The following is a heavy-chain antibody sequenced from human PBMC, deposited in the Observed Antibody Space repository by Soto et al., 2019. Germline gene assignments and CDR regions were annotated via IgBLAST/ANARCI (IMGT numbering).Heavy chain of an antibody. D-gene: IGHD2-21*02. Sequence: SETLSLTCIVSGVSVRSYTWSWVRQPANKGLEWIGRVFSSVSATYNPSLKSRVSISMDTPENRISLKLNSVTAADAGVYFCARDGMTTGDTWGPGTLVTVSS. CDR3: ARDGMTTGDT. CDR1: GVSVRSYT. J-gene: IGHJ4*02. CDR2: VFSSVSA. V-gene: IGHV4-4*07.